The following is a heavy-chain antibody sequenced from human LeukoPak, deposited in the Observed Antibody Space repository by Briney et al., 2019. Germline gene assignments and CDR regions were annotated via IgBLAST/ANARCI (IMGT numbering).Heavy chain of an antibody. J-gene: IGHJ4*02. D-gene: IGHD6-6*01. CDR3: AKEERDQYSSSILYFDY. Sequence: GGSLRLSCAASRFTFSSYSMNWVRQAPGKGLEWVSSISSSGSYIYYADSVKGRFTISRDNAKNSLYLQMNSLRAEDTAVYYCAKEERDQYSSSILYFDYWGQGALVTVSS. CDR1: RFTFSSYS. V-gene: IGHV3-21*04. CDR2: ISSSGSYI.